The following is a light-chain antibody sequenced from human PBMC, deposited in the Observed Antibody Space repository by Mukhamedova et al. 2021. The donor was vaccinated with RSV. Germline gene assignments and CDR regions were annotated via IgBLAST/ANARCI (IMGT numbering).Light chain of an antibody. J-gene: IGLJ2*01. CDR3: QSADNSGFDVV. Sequence: ERFSGSSSGTTVSLTISGVQAEDEADYYCQSADNSGFDVVFGGGTRLTVL. V-gene: IGLV3-25*03.